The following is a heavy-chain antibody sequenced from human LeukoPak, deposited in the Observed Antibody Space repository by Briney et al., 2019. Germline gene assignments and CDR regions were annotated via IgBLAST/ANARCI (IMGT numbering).Heavy chain of an antibody. D-gene: IGHD3-22*01. CDR2: ISYSGYT. V-gene: IGHV4-59*01. CDR1: GGSISSYY. J-gene: IGHJ4*02. Sequence: SETLSLTCTVSGGSISSYYWNWIRQPPGKGLEWIGYISYSGYTYYNPSLKSRVTISLDTSKNQFSLKLSSVTAADTAVYYCARDDYYDSVGYYSGFDYWGQGTLVTVPS. CDR3: ARDDYYDSVGYYSGFDY.